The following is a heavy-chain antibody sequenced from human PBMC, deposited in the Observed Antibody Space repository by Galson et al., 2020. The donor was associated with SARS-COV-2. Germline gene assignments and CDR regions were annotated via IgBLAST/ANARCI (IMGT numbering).Heavy chain of an antibody. CDR1: GGSISSGGHY. J-gene: IGHJ6*02. Sequence: SETLSLTCTVSGGSISSGGHYWSWSRQRPGKGLEWIGSIFHIGSTHYNPSLQSRLTISVDTSKNQFSLKLSSVTAADTAVYYCAREVLDLDTDMEYYYYGMDVWGQGTTVTVSS. CDR2: IFHIGST. V-gene: IGHV4-31*03. D-gene: IGHD5-18*01. CDR3: AREVLDLDTDMEYYYYGMDV.